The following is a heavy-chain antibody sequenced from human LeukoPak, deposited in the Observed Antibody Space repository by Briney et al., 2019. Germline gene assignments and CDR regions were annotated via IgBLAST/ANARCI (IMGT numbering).Heavy chain of an antibody. V-gene: IGHV4-39*01. CDR1: GGSISSYY. Sequence: SETLSLTCTVSGGSISSYYWSWIRQPPGKGLEWIGSIYYSGSTYYNPSLKSRVTISVDTSKNQFSLKLSSVTAADTAVYYCARHPTLPVGMFGENDYWGQGTLVTVSS. J-gene: IGHJ4*02. CDR2: IYYSGST. D-gene: IGHD3-10*02. CDR3: ARHPTLPVGMFGENDY.